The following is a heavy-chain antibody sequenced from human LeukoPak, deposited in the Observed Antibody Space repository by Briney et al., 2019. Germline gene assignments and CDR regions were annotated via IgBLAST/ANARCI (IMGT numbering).Heavy chain of an antibody. CDR1: GGSFSGYY. V-gene: IGHV4-34*01. CDR3: ARHGIFSDYDAFDI. CDR2: INHSGST. J-gene: IGHJ3*02. Sequence: SGTLSLTCAVYGGSFSGYYWSWIRQPPGKGLEWIGEINHSGSTNYNPSLKSRVTISVDTSKNQFSLKLSSVTAADTAVYYCARHGIFSDYDAFDIWGQGTMVTVSS. D-gene: IGHD2/OR15-2a*01.